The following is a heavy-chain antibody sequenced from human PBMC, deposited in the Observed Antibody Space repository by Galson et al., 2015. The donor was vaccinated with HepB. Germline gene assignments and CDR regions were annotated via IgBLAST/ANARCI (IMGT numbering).Heavy chain of an antibody. D-gene: IGHD6-13*01. V-gene: IGHV1-2*02. J-gene: IGHJ4*02. CDR2: INPNSGGT. CDR3: SRVNPYTSNWYFDY. CDR1: GGTFSSYA. Sequence: SVKVSCKASGGTFSSYAISWVRQAPGQGLEWMGWINPNSGGTNFAQKFQGRVTMTRDTSISTAYMELSRLRSDDTAVYYCSRVNPYTSNWYFDYWGQGTLVTVSS.